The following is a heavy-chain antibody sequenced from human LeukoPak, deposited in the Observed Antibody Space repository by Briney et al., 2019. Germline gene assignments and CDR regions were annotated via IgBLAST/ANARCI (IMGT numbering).Heavy chain of an antibody. CDR1: GYTFTSYD. V-gene: IGHV1-8*03. CDR3: ARGGNYDFWSGYLYNWFDP. Sequence: ASVKVSCKASGYTFTSYDINWVRQATGQGLEWMGWMNPNSGNTGYAQKFQGRVPITRNTSISTAYMELSSLRSEDTAVYYCARGGNYDFWSGYLYNWFDPWGQGTLVTVSS. D-gene: IGHD3-3*01. CDR2: MNPNSGNT. J-gene: IGHJ5*02.